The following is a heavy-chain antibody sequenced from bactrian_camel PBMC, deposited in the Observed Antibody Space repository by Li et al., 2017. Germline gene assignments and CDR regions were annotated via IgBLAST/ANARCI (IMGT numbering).Heavy chain of an antibody. CDR1: VYTYTVNY. CDR3: KGGGGWYCRTVY. CDR2: IATGGGIY. Sequence: VQLVESGGGSVQPGGSLRLSCEASVYTYTVNYIGWFRQAPGQEREAVATIATGGGIYWYADSVAGRFTITRDNAKNTLYLQMNNLKPEDTAMYSCKGGGGWYCRTVYWGQGPRSPSP. V-gene: IGHV3S54*01. D-gene: IGHD6*01. J-gene: IGHJ4*01.